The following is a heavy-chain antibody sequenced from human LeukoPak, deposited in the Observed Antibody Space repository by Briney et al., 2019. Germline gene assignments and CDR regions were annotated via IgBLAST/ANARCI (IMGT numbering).Heavy chain of an antibody. Sequence: GGSLRLSCAASGFAFSNYWMHWVRQAPGKGLVWVSRIYTDGSSTNYADSVKGRFTISRDNAKNTLFLQMNSLRAEDTAVYYCARGASNRLDYWGQGTLVTVSS. D-gene: IGHD1-14*01. CDR3: ARGASNRLDY. CDR2: IYTDGSST. V-gene: IGHV3-74*01. CDR1: GFAFSNYW. J-gene: IGHJ4*02.